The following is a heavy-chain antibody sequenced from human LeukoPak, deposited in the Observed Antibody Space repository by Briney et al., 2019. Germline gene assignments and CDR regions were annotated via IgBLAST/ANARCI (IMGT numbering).Heavy chain of an antibody. CDR3: ARLTTYDDTDY. V-gene: IGHV3-48*03. J-gene: IGHJ4*02. Sequence: GGSLRLSCTGSQLIFSKYGLNWVRQSPGKGLEWISSITRSGSNIDYADSVRGRFTISRDNAKNSLFLHMNSLRVEDTAAYYCARLTTYDDTDYWGQGTLVTVSS. CDR2: ITRSGSNI. D-gene: IGHD3-3*01. CDR1: QLIFSKYG.